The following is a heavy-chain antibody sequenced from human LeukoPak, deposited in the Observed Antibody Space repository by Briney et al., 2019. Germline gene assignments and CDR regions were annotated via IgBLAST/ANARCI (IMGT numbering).Heavy chain of an antibody. CDR3: AREERDGYNYYWYFDL. J-gene: IGHJ2*01. D-gene: IGHD5-24*01. CDR1: GFTFSSYE. CDR2: ITTSGTNE. V-gene: IGHV3-48*03. Sequence: GGSLRLSCAASGFTFSSYEMNWVRQAPGEGLEWVAYITTSGTNEYYADSVKGRFTISRDNAKNSLYLQMSSLRAEDTAVYYCAREERDGYNYYWYFDLWGRGTLVTVSS.